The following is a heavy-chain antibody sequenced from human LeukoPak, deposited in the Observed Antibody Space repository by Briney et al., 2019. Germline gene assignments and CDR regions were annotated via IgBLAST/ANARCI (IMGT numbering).Heavy chain of an antibody. CDR2: ITSAGDR. CDR1: GFTFSTYD. D-gene: IGHD2-15*01. Sequence: QPGGSLRLSCAASGFTFSTYDMHWVRQATGKGLEWVSTITSAGDRYYPGPVKGRFTISRENAKNSLYLQMDSLRAGDTAVYYCAREACNGNSCYLLDYWGQGTLVTVSS. J-gene: IGHJ4*02. V-gene: IGHV3-13*01. CDR3: AREACNGNSCYLLDY.